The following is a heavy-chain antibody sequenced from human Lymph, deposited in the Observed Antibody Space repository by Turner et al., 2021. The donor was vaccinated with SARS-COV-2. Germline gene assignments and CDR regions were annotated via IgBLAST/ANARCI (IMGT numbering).Heavy chain of an antibody. CDR1: GFTFSSQC. CDR2: ISRSRTYI. CDR3: ARELQPNNIYGMDV. V-gene: IGHV3-21*01. D-gene: IGHD1-1*01. Sequence: EVQLVESGGGLVKPGWSVRLSCAASGFTFSSQCMNWVRQAPGKGLEWVSSISRSRTYINYADSVKGRFTITRDNAKNSLFLQMNRLRAEDTSVYYCARELQPNNIYGMDVWGQGTTVTASS. J-gene: IGHJ6*02.